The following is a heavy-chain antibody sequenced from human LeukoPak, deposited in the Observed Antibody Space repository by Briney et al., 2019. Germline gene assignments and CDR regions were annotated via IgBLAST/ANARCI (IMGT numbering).Heavy chain of an antibody. Sequence: GGSLRLSCAASGFTFSSSTMNWVRQAPGKGLEWVSSISGGSIYIYYADSVKGRFTISRDNGKNSLYLQMNSLRAEDTAVYYCARDEFLVGHFDYWGQGTLVTVSS. D-gene: IGHD3-3*01. CDR2: ISGGSIYI. CDR3: ARDEFLVGHFDY. V-gene: IGHV3-21*06. J-gene: IGHJ4*02. CDR1: GFTFSSST.